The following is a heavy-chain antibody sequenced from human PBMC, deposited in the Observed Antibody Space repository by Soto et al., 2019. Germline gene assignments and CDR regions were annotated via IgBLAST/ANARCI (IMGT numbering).Heavy chain of an antibody. V-gene: IGHV1-69*13. J-gene: IGHJ6*02. CDR2: VIPIFGTA. Sequence: SVKVSCKASGGTFSSYAISWVRQAPGQGLDWMGGVIPIFGTANYAQKFQGRVTITADESTSTAYMELSSLRSEDTAVYYCARDSGSYCSGGSCYPTYYYYGMDVWGQGTTVTVSS. CDR3: ARDSGSYCSGGSCYPTYYYYGMDV. CDR1: GGTFSSYA. D-gene: IGHD2-15*01.